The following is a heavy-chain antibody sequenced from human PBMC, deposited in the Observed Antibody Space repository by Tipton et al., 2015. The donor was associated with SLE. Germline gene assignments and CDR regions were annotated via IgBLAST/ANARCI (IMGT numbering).Heavy chain of an antibody. D-gene: IGHD6-13*01. Sequence: TLSLTCTVSNGSISGYYWIWIRQSPEKGLEWIGESNHSGTTNSNPSLKSRVTISVDTSKNQFSLKLTSVTAADTAGYYCARAGFSAADSWGQGTLVTVSS. V-gene: IGHV4-34*01. CDR3: ARAGFSAADS. CDR2: SNHSGTT. J-gene: IGHJ4*02. CDR1: NGSISGYY.